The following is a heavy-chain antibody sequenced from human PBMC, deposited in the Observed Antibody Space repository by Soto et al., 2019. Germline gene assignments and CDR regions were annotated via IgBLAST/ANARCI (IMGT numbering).Heavy chain of an antibody. CDR2: MFYSGLT. V-gene: IGHV4-39*01. CDR3: ALLTFSLSGPYVIHV. J-gene: IGHJ6*02. Sequence: SETLSLTCSVSGYSVSSSDYYWSWIRQPPGKGLEWIGSMFYSGLTYYNPSLKSRVTLSVDTSKNHFSVRLNSVTAADTAVYYCALLTFSLSGPYVIHVSGQRSTVLGSS. CDR1: GYSVSSSDYY. D-gene: IGHD5-12*01.